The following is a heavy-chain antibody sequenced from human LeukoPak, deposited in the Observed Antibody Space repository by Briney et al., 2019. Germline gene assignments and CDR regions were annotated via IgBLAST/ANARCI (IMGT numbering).Heavy chain of an antibody. CDR2: INPSSGST. Sequence: ASVKVSCTASGYTFTTYYMHWVRQAPGQGLEWMGMINPSSGSTTYAQKFQGRVTMTRDTSTSTVYMELSSLRSEDTAVYYCARDTVDRRLFFDYWGQGTLVTVSS. CDR3: ARDTVDRRLFFDY. D-gene: IGHD4-23*01. V-gene: IGHV1-46*01. J-gene: IGHJ4*02. CDR1: GYTFTTYY.